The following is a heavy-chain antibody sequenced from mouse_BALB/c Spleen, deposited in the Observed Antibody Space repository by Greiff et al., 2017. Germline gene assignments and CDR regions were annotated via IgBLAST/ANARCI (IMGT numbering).Heavy chain of an antibody. J-gene: IGHJ3*01. V-gene: IGHV1-54*01. CDR1: GYAFTNYL. Sequence: QVQLKQSGAELVRPGTSVKVSCKASGYAFTNYLIEWVKQRPGQGLEWIGVINPGSGGTNYNEKFKGKATLTADKSSSTAYMQLSSLTSDDSAVYFCARGITGFADWGQGTLVTVSA. D-gene: IGHD2-4*01. CDR3: ARGITGFAD. CDR2: INPGSGGT.